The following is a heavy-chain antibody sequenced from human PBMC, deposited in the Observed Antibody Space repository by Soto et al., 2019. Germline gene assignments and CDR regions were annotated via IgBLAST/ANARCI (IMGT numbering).Heavy chain of an antibody. CDR2: ISAYNGNT. J-gene: IGHJ4*02. V-gene: IGHV1-18*01. CDR1: GYTFTSYG. D-gene: IGHD6-13*01. CDR3: AREYSSSWYPYDYFDY. Sequence: ASVKVSCKASGYTFTSYGISWVRQAPGQGLEWMGWISAYNGNTNYAQKLQGRVTMTTDTSTSTAYMELRSLRSDDTAVYYCAREYSSSWYPYDYFDYWGQGTLVTVSS.